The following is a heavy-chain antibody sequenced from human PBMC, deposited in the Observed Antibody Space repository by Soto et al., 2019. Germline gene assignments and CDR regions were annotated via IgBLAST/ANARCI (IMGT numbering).Heavy chain of an antibody. D-gene: IGHD1-1*01. CDR2: LIPIYDEP. V-gene: IGHV1-69*06. Sequence: QVQLVQSGAEVKNPGSSVKVSCKTSGFTFNVYGIHWVRQAPGQGLEWVGGLIPIYDEPYYAQKFQGRVTITADKSTNTVHLELRSLRSDDTSVYFGARVREPHLDHYGLDVWGQGTTVTVS. CDR1: GFTFNVYG. J-gene: IGHJ6*02. CDR3: ARVREPHLDHYGLDV.